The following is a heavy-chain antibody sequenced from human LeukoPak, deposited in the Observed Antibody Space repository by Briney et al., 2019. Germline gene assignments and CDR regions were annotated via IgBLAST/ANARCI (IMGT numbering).Heavy chain of an antibody. D-gene: IGHD2-2*01. V-gene: IGHV1-2*02. J-gene: IGHJ4*02. CDR3: ARTAAGGHCSSTSCPGPWYFDY. Sequence: SVKFCCKASEYIFTSCDNNWVRQAGGQVLEMIWWINPNSGATTYAQLFQGRVTMTRDTSISTAYMELSSLTSDDTAVYYCARTAAGGHCSSTSCPGPWYFDYWGQGTLVTVSS. CDR1: EYIFTSCD. CDR2: INPNSGAT.